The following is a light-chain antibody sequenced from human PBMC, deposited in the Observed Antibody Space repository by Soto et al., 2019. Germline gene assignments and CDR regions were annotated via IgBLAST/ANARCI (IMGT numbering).Light chain of an antibody. CDR3: SSYAGSNRV. CDR1: SSDVGGYNY. Sequence: QSALTQPASVSGSPGQSITISCTGTSSDVGGYNYVSWYQQHPGKAPKLMIYEVSNRPSGVSNRFSGSKSGNTASLTISGLQAGDEAEYYCSSYAGSNRVFGTGTNVTVL. J-gene: IGLJ1*01. V-gene: IGLV2-14*01. CDR2: EVS.